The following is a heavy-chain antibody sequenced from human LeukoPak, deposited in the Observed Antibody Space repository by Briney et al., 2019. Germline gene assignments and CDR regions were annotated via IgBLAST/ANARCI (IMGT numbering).Heavy chain of an antibody. Sequence: GTSLRLSCAASLFTSSDYAMAWVRQAPGKGLEWVSIISTSGSGGATYYAHSMKGRFTISRDSPKNTLYLQRNSLRAEDTAVYYCARAPGSLVSVAGRPYYFDFWGQGTLVTVSS. CDR3: ARAPGSLVSVAGRPYYFDF. CDR2: ISTSGSGGAT. D-gene: IGHD6-6*01. J-gene: IGHJ4*02. CDR1: LFTSSDYA. V-gene: IGHV3-23*01.